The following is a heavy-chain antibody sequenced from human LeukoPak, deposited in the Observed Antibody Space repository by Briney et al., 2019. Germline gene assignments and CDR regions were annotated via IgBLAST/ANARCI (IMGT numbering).Heavy chain of an antibody. CDR1: GFTFSSYA. CDR3: ARDRDTAMGL. J-gene: IGHJ4*02. V-gene: IGHV3-23*01. Sequence: GGSLRLSCAASGFTFSSYAMSWVRQAPGKGLEWVSAISGGGDSTIYADSVKGRFTISRDKSKNTLYLQMNSLRAEDTAVYYCARDRDTAMGLWGQGTLVTVSS. D-gene: IGHD5-18*01. CDR2: ISGGGDST.